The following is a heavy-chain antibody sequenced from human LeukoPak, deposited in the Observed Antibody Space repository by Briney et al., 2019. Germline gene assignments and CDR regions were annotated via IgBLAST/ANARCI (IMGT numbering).Heavy chain of an antibody. V-gene: IGHV1-46*01. Sequence: ASVKVSCKASGYTFTSYHMHWVRQAPGQGLEWMGIINPSGGSTSYPQKFQGRVTMTRDTSTSTVYMELSSLRSEDTAVYYCARSWDSYRTTTVTPGGSWGQGTLVTVSS. D-gene: IGHD4-17*01. CDR3: ARSWDSYRTTTVTPGGS. J-gene: IGHJ5*02. CDR1: GYTFTSYH. CDR2: INPSGGST.